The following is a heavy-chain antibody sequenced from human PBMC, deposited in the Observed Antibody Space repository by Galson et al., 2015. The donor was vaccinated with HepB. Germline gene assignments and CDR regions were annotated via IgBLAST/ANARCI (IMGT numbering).Heavy chain of an antibody. V-gene: IGHV3-48*01. CDR1: GSVFSAYS. CDR3: ARDSGITGADDY. J-gene: IGHJ4*02. D-gene: IGHD1-14*01. Sequence: SLRLSCAASGSVFSAYSMTWVRQAPGKGLEWVSYIYRNGLTIYYADSVKGRFTISRDNAKNSLYLQMNSLRAEDTAVYYCARDSGITGADDYWGQGTLVTVSS. CDR2: IYRNGLTI.